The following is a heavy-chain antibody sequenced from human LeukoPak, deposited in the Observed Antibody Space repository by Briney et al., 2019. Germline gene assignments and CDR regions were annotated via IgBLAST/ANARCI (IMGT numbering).Heavy chain of an antibody. CDR1: GFTFSSYG. Sequence: GGSLRLSCAASGFTFSSYGMHWVRQAPGKGLEWVAVIWYDGSNKYYADSVKGRFTISRDNSKNTLYLQMNSLRAEDTAVYYCARDAGEGAAFDIWGQGKMVTVSS. V-gene: IGHV3-33*08. J-gene: IGHJ3*02. D-gene: IGHD7-27*01. CDR3: ARDAGEGAAFDI. CDR2: IWYDGSNK.